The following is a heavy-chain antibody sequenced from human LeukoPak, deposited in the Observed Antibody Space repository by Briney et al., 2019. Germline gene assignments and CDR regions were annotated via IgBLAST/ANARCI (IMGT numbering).Heavy chain of an antibody. V-gene: IGHV1-18*01. CDR3: ARDLGFAVSGSYYDYYYYYGMDV. J-gene: IGHJ6*02. CDR2: ISAYNGNT. Sequence: GASVKVSCKASGYTFTSYGISWVRQAPGQGLEWMGWISAYNGNTNYAQKLQGRVTMTTDTSTSTAYMELRSLRSDDTAVYYCARDLGFAVSGSYYDYYYYYGMDVWGQGTTVTVSS. D-gene: IGHD3-10*01. CDR1: GYTFTSYG.